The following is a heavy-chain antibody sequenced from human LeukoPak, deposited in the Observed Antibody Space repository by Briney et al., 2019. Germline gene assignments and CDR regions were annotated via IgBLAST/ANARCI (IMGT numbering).Heavy chain of an antibody. CDR1: GASISAFH. J-gene: IGHJ4*02. CDR2: IYSSGST. Sequence: SETLSLTCTVSGASISAFHWTRFRQPARKGLEWIGLIYSSGSTLFNPSLKSRVAMSVDLTKNQLSLKLTSVTAADTAMYYCARKDGDYWGRGTLVTVSS. V-gene: IGHV4-4*07. CDR3: ARKDGDY.